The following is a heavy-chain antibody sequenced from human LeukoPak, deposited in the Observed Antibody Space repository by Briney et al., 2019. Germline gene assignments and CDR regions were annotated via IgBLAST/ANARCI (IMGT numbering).Heavy chain of an antibody. Sequence: SETLSLTCTVSGGSISSYYWSWIRQPPGKGLEWIGYIYYSGSTNYNPSLKSRVTISVDTSKNQFSLKLSSVTAADTAVYYCARGYGDYYYYMDVWGKGSTVTASS. CDR2: IYYSGST. J-gene: IGHJ6*03. D-gene: IGHD4-17*01. CDR1: GGSISSYY. CDR3: ARGYGDYYYYMDV. V-gene: IGHV4-59*12.